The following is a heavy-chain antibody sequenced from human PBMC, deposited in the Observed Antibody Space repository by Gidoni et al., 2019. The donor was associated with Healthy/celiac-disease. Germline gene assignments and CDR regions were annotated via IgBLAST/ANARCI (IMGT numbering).Heavy chain of an antibody. V-gene: IGHV3-15*01. Sequence: EVQLVESGGGLVKPGGSLRLSCAASGFTFRNAWRSWVRQAPGKGLECVGRIKSKTDGGTTDYAAPVKGRFTISRDDLKNTLYLQMISLKTEDTAVYYCTTGGGYCSSTSCYDVGYFDYWGQGTLVTVSS. CDR1: GFTFRNAW. D-gene: IGHD2-2*01. CDR2: IKSKTDGGTT. J-gene: IGHJ4*02. CDR3: TTGGGYCSSTSCYDVGYFDY.